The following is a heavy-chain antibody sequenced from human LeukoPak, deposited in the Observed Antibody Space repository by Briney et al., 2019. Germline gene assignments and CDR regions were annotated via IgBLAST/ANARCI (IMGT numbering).Heavy chain of an antibody. CDR2: INHSGST. J-gene: IGHJ5*02. CDR1: GGSFSGYY. D-gene: IGHD2-2*01. Sequence: SETLSLTCAVYGGSFSGYYWSWIRQPPGKGLEWVGEINHSGSTNYNPSLKSRVTISVDTSKNQFSLKLSSVTAADTAVYYCARLRGYCSSTSCPDPWGQGTLVTVSS. V-gene: IGHV4-34*01. CDR3: ARLRGYCSSTSCPDP.